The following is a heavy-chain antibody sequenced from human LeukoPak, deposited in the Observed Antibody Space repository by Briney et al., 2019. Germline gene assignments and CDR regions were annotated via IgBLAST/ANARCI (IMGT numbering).Heavy chain of an antibody. CDR3: AKNYGDHVNWFDP. Sequence: PGGSLRLSCAASGFTFSSSAMSWVRQAPGKGLEWVSAIRATGGSTYYADSVKGRFTISRDNSKNTLYLQMNSLRAADTAVYYCAKNYGDHVNWFDPWGQGTLVTVSS. CDR1: GFTFSSSA. D-gene: IGHD4-17*01. CDR2: IRATGGST. J-gene: IGHJ5*02. V-gene: IGHV3-23*01.